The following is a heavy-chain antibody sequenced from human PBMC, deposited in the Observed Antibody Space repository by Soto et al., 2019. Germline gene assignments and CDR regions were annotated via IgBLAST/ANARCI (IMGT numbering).Heavy chain of an antibody. Sequence: QLQLQESGPGLVKPSETLSLTCTVSGGSISSSSYYWGWIRQPPGKGLEWIGSIYYSGSTYYNPSLKSRVTISVGTSKNQFALKLSSVTAADTAVYYCACEVTMIVVVWGQGTLVTVSS. J-gene: IGHJ4*02. D-gene: IGHD3-22*01. V-gene: IGHV4-39*01. CDR3: ACEVTMIVVV. CDR1: GGSISSSSYY. CDR2: IYYSGST.